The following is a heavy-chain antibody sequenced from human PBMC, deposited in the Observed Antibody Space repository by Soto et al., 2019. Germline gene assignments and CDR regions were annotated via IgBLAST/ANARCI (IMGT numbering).Heavy chain of an antibody. V-gene: IGHV3-30-3*01. J-gene: IGHJ4*02. Sequence: PGGSLILSCAASGFTFSANAMHWVRQAPGKGLEWVAVIAYDGTIKIYRDSVKGRFTISRDDSKSTLYLQMNSLRPEDTAVYYCARDKIKGAPDYLDSWGQGTLVTVSS. CDR1: GFTFSANA. D-gene: IGHD1-26*01. CDR2: IAYDGTIK. CDR3: ARDKIKGAPDYLDS.